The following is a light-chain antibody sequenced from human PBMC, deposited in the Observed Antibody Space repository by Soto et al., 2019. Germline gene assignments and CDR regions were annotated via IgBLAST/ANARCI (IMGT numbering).Light chain of an antibody. V-gene: IGKV3-15*01. CDR2: GAS. CDR1: QSVGSN. Sequence: EIVLTQSPGTLSLFPGERATLSCRASQSVGSNLAWYQQKAGQAPRLLIDGASTRATGIPARFSGGGSGTEFTLTISSLQSEDFAVYYCQHFNNWPRTFGQGTKVDIK. J-gene: IGKJ1*01. CDR3: QHFNNWPRT.